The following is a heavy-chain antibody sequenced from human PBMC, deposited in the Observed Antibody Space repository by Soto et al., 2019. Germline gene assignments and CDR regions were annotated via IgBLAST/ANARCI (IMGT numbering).Heavy chain of an antibody. CDR3: ARDMFESSGYSFGPLSH. V-gene: IGHV4-61*01. J-gene: IGHJ4*02. CDR2: IYYSGST. CDR1: GGSVSSGSYY. D-gene: IGHD3-22*01. Sequence: SETLSLTCTVSGGSVSSGSYYWSWIRQPPGKGLEWIGYIYYSGSTNYNPSLKSRVTISVDTSKNQFSLKLSSVTAADTAVYYCARDMFESSGYSFGPLSHWGQGSVVTVSS.